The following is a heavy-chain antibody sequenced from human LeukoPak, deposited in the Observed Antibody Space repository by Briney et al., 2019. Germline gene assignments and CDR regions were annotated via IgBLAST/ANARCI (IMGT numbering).Heavy chain of an antibody. Sequence: GGSLRLSCAASGFTFSSYAMSWVRQAPGKGLEWVSAISGSGGSTYYADSVKGRFTISRDNSKNTLYLQMNSLRAEDTAVCYCAKLLMILNWFDPWGQGTLVTVSS. CDR1: GFTFSSYA. CDR2: ISGSGGST. D-gene: IGHD3-22*01. V-gene: IGHV3-23*01. J-gene: IGHJ5*02. CDR3: AKLLMILNWFDP.